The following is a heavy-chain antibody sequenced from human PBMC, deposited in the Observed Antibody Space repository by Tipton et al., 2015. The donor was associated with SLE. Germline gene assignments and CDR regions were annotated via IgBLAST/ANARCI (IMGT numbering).Heavy chain of an antibody. CDR1: GFTVSSNY. V-gene: IGHV3-53*04. J-gene: IGHJ3*02. D-gene: IGHD5-24*01. CDR3: ARDPMATMKAFDI. Sequence: QLVQSGGGLVQPGGSLRLSCAASGFTVSSNYMSWVRQAPGKGLEWVSVIYSGGSTYYADSVKGRFTIPRDNSKNTLYLQMNSLRAGDTAVYYCARDPMATMKAFDIWGQGTMVTVSS. CDR2: IYSGGST.